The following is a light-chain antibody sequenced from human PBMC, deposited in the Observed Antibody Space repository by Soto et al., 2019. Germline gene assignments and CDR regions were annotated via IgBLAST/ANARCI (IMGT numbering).Light chain of an antibody. CDR2: EVS. CDR3: SSYAGSSNPVI. Sequence: QSALTQPPSASGSPGQSVTISCTGTSSDVGGYNYVSWYQQHPGKAPKFLIFEVSRRPSGVPDRFSGSKSGNTASLTVSGLQADDEAEYYCSSYAGSSNPVIFGGGTKVTVL. V-gene: IGLV2-8*01. CDR1: SSDVGGYNY. J-gene: IGLJ2*01.